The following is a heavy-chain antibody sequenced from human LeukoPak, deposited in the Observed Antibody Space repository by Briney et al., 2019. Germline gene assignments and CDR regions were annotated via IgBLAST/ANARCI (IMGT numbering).Heavy chain of an antibody. CDR3: ARVRRGPYYYYYMDV. CDR2: INQDGSEK. D-gene: IGHD1-14*01. Sequence: PGGSVRLSCEASGFTFSSYWMSWVRQAPGKGLEWVANINQDGSEKYYVDSVKGRFTISRDNAKNTLYLQMNSLRSEDTAVYHCARVRRGPYYYYYMDVWGKGTTVTVSS. J-gene: IGHJ6*03. CDR1: GFTFSSYW. V-gene: IGHV3-7*01.